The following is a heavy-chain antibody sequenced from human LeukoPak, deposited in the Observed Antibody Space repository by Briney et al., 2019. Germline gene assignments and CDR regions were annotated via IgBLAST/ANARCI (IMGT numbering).Heavy chain of an antibody. CDR2: IYYSGST. D-gene: IGHD3-16*02. V-gene: IGHV4-39*01. CDR1: GGSISSSSYY. J-gene: IGHJ5*02. CDR3: ASVGYDYVWGSYRLLS. Sequence: PSETLSLTCTVSGGSISSSSYYWGWIRQPPGKGLEWIGSIYYSGSTYYNPSLKSRVTISVDTSKNQFSLKLSSATAADTAVYYCASVGYDYVWGSYRLLSWGQGTLVTVSS.